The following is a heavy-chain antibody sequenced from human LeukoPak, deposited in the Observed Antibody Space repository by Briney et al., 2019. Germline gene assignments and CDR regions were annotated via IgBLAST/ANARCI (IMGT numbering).Heavy chain of an antibody. CDR2: ISSLSNYI. CDR3: AKGGGYEAQYYYYYLDV. J-gene: IGHJ6*03. Sequence: PGGSLRLSCAASGFSFSSYSMNWVRQAPGKGLEWVSSISSLSNYIYYEDSVKGRFTISRDYAKNSLYLQMKSLRAEDTAVYYCAKGGGYEAQYYYYYLDVWGKGTTVTISS. V-gene: IGHV3-21*01. CDR1: GFSFSSYS. D-gene: IGHD5-12*01.